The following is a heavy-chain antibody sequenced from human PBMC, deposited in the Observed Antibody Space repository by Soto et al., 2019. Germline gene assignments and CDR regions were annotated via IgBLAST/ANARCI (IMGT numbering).Heavy chain of an antibody. J-gene: IGHJ4*02. CDR1: GFTFSTYW. D-gene: IGHD1-26*01. Sequence: EVQLVEPGGGLVQPGGSLRLSCAASGFTFSTYWMHWVRQAPGEGLVWLSRITAAGTSTSSADSVKGRFTISRDNAKNTLYLQMNSLRAEDTAMYYCARGDPTYFDYWGQGILVTVSS. V-gene: IGHV3-74*01. CDR3: ARGDPTYFDY. CDR2: ITAAGTST.